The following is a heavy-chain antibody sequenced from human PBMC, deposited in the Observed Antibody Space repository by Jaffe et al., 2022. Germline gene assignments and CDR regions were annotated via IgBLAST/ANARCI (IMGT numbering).Heavy chain of an antibody. CDR1: GGTFSSYA. CDR3: ARGEIAAAGKGPQPDYYYYMDV. CDR2: IIPIFGTA. J-gene: IGHJ6*03. V-gene: IGHV1-69*05. D-gene: IGHD6-13*01. Sequence: QVQLVQSGAEVKKPGSSVKVSCKASGGTFSSYAISWVRQAPGQGLEWMGGIIPIFGTANYAQKFQGRVTITTDESTSTAYMELSSLRSEDTAVYYCARGEIAAAGKGPQPDYYYYMDVWGKGTTVTVSS.